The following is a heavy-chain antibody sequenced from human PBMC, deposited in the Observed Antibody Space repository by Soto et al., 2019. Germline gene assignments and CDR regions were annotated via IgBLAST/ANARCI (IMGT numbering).Heavy chain of an antibody. CDR1: GGSISSGDYY. D-gene: IGHD3-16*01. J-gene: IGHJ5*02. CDR3: ARDLLVSGSYDYLVNWFDP. CDR2: IYYSGST. Sequence: PSETLSLTCTVSGGSISSGDYYWSWIRQPPGKGLEWIGYIYYSGSTYYNPSLKSRVTISVDTSKNQFSLKLSSVTAADMAVYYCARDLLVSGSYDYLVNWFDPWGQGTLVTVSS. V-gene: IGHV4-30-4*01.